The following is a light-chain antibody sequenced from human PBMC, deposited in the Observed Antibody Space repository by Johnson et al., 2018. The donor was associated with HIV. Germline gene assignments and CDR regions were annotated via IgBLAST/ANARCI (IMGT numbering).Light chain of an antibody. Sequence: SVLTQPPSVSAAPGQKVTISCSGSSSNIGNNYVSWYQQLPGTAPKLLIYENNKRPSGIPDRFSGSQSGTSATLGITGLQTGDEADYYCGTWDSSLSAGVFGTGTKVTVL. V-gene: IGLV1-51*02. CDR2: ENN. J-gene: IGLJ1*01. CDR3: GTWDSSLSAGV. CDR1: SSNIGNNY.